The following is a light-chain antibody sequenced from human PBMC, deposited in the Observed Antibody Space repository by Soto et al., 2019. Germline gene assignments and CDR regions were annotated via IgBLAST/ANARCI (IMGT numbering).Light chain of an antibody. Sequence: ERVMTQSPATLSVSPGERATLSCRASQSVSSNLAWYQQKRGQAPRLLVYGATTRATGIPDRFSGSGSGSDFTLIISRLEPEDFAVYFCQQYGVSPQSFGPGTKVDIK. CDR3: QQYGVSPQS. V-gene: IGKV3-20*01. J-gene: IGKJ3*01. CDR2: GAT. CDR1: QSVSSN.